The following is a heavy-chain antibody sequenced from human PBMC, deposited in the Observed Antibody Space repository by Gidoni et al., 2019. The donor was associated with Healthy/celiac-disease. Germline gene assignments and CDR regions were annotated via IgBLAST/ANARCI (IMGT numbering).Heavy chain of an antibody. J-gene: IGHJ4*02. CDR1: GFTFSSYA. CDR3: AKISGYSYGYFDY. V-gene: IGHV3-23*01. D-gene: IGHD5-18*01. CDR2: ISGSGGST. Sequence: EVQLLESGGGLVQPGGSLRLSCAASGFTFSSYAMSWVRQAPGKGLAWVSAISGSGGSTYYADSVKGRFTISRDNSKNTLYLQMNSLRAEDTAVYYCAKISGYSYGYFDYWGQGTLVTVSS.